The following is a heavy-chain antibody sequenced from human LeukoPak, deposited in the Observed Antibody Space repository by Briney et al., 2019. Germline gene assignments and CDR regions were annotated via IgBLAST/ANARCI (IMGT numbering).Heavy chain of an antibody. D-gene: IGHD3-22*01. CDR2: IKSKTDGGTT. CDR3: TTDPGGCDSSAPDY. J-gene: IGHJ4*02. CDR1: GFTFSNAW. V-gene: IGHV3-15*01. Sequence: GGSLRLSCAASGFTFSNAWMSWVRQAPGKGLEWVGRIKSKTDGGTTDYAAPVKGRFTISRDDSKNTLYLQMNSLKTEDTAVYYCTTDPGGCDSSAPDYWGQGTLVTVSS.